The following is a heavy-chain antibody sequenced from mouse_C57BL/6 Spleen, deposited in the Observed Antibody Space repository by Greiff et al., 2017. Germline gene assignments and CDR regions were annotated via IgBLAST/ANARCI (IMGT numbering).Heavy chain of an antibody. Sequence: VQLQQSGAELVRPGASVKLSCTASGFNIKDDYMHWVKQRPEQGLEWIGWIDPENGDTEYASKFQGKATITADTSSNTAYLQLSSLTSEDTAVYYCTRKGLYDGFLYAMDDWGQGTSVTVSS. CDR2: IDPENGDT. V-gene: IGHV14-4*01. CDR3: TRKGLYDGFLYAMDD. J-gene: IGHJ4*01. CDR1: GFNIKDDY. D-gene: IGHD2-3*01.